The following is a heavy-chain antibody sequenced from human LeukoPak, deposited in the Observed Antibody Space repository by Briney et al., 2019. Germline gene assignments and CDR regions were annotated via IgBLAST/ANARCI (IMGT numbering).Heavy chain of an antibody. CDR1: GGSISSYY. V-gene: IGHV4-4*07. J-gene: IGHJ4*02. Sequence: SETLSLTCTVSGGSISSYYRSWIRQPAGKGLEWIGRIYTSGRTNYNPSLKSRVTMSVDTSKNQFSPKLSSVTAADTAVYYCARDGYSYGSFDYWGQGTLVTVSS. CDR3: ARDGYSYGSFDY. D-gene: IGHD5-18*01. CDR2: IYTSGRT.